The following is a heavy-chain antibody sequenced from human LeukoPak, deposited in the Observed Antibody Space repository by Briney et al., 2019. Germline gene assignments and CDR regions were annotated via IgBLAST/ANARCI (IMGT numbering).Heavy chain of an antibody. CDR1: GYTFTSYG. CDR2: IIPIFGTA. CDR3: ARSDYVWGSYFEPLY. Sequence: ASVKVSCKASGYTFTSYGISWVRQAPGQGLEWMGGIIPIFGTANYVQKFQGRVTITADESTSTAYMELSSLRSEDTAVYYCARSDYVWGSYFEPLYWGQGTLVTVSS. V-gene: IGHV1-69*13. J-gene: IGHJ4*02. D-gene: IGHD3-16*01.